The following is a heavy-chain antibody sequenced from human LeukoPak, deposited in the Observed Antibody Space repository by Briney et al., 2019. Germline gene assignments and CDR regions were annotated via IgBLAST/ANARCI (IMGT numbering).Heavy chain of an antibody. CDR1: GFTFSSYS. Sequence: PGGSLRLSCAASGFTFSSYSMNWVRQAPGKGLEWVSSISSSSSYIYYADSVKGRFTISRDNAKNSLYLQMNSLRAEDTAVYYCARRMRGYDSRDYYYYYMDVWGKGTTVTVSS. CDR3: ARRMRGYDSRDYYYYYMDV. J-gene: IGHJ6*03. V-gene: IGHV3-21*01. D-gene: IGHD5-12*01. CDR2: ISSSSSYI.